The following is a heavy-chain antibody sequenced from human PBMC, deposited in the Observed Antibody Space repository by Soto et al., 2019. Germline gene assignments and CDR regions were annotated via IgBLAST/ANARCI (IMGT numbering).Heavy chain of an antibody. CDR3: TSGRGYCDAATCSYFDYFQH. V-gene: IGHV3-30*03. Sequence: QVQLVESGGGVGQPGRSLRLSCAASGFTFNTYGMNWVRRAPGKGLEWVAVISSDGSNKYYADSVKGRFTISRDNSKNTVYLQMNSLRAEDTAVYYCTSGRGYCDAATCSYFDYFQHWGQGTLVTVSS. D-gene: IGHD2-15*01. CDR2: ISSDGSNK. J-gene: IGHJ1*01. CDR1: GFTFNTYG.